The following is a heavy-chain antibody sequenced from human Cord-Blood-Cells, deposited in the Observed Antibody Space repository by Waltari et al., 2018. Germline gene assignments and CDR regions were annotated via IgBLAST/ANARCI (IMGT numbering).Heavy chain of an antibody. J-gene: IGHJ4*02. CDR1: GCSISSSRYY. D-gene: IGHD6-19*01. Sequence: QLQLQESGPGRVKPSETLSLTCTVSGCSISSSRYYWGWIRQPPGKGLGWIGSIHYSGSTYYNPSLKSRVNISVDTSKNQFSLKLSSVTAADTAVYYCARGAVAGTVFDYWGQGTLVTVSS. CDR2: IHYSGST. V-gene: IGHV4-39*01. CDR3: ARGAVAGTVFDY.